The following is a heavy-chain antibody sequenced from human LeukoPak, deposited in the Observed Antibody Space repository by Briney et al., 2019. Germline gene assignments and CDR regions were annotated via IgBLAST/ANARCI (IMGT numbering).Heavy chain of an antibody. CDR3: AKSLASYDSSGYYYGSPRGLDY. V-gene: IGHV3-23*01. Sequence: GGSLRLSCAASGFTFSRYAMSWVRQAPGKGLEWVSAISGSGGSTYYADSVKGRFTISRDNSKNTLYLQMNSLRAEDTAVYYCAKSLASYDSSGYYYGSPRGLDYWGQGTLVTVSS. D-gene: IGHD3-22*01. J-gene: IGHJ4*02. CDR2: ISGSGGST. CDR1: GFTFSRYA.